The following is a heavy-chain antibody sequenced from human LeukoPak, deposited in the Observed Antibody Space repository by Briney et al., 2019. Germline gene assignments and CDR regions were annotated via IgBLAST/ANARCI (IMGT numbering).Heavy chain of an antibody. CDR3: ARAYYDSSGYVLFDY. D-gene: IGHD3-22*01. Sequence: PGGSLRLSCVASGLTIGSRYMNWVRQALGQGLEWVSVIYSGGSTYYADSVKGRFTISRDNSKNTLYLQMNSLRAEDTAVYYCARAYYDSSGYVLFDYWGQGTLVTVSS. J-gene: IGHJ4*02. V-gene: IGHV3-53*01. CDR1: GLTIGSRY. CDR2: IYSGGST.